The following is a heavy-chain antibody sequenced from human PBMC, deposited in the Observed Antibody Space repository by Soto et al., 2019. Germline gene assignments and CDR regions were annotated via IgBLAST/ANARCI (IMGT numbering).Heavy chain of an antibody. Sequence: EVQLVESGGGLVQPGGSLRLSCAASGFTFSSYWLHWVRQAPGKGLVWVSRINSDVSSITYADSVKGRFTISRDNAKNTLYLQMNSLTDEDTAVYYCARGGWYLFDAFDLWGQGTLVTVSS. J-gene: IGHJ3*01. CDR2: INSDVSSI. V-gene: IGHV3-74*03. CDR1: GFTFSSYW. CDR3: ARGGWYLFDAFDL. D-gene: IGHD6-19*01.